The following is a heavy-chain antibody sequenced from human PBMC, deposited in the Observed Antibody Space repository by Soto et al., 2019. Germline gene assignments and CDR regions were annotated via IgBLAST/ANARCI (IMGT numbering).Heavy chain of an antibody. CDR2: IRSKANSYAT. D-gene: IGHD2-21*01. Sequence: SLRLSCATSGFTFSGSAMHWVRQASGKGLEWVGRIRSKANSYATAYAASVKGRFTISRDDSKNTAYLQMNSLKTEDTAVYYCTRHVVHFDYWGQGTLVTVSS. J-gene: IGHJ4*02. CDR1: GFTFSGSA. V-gene: IGHV3-73*01. CDR3: TRHVVHFDY.